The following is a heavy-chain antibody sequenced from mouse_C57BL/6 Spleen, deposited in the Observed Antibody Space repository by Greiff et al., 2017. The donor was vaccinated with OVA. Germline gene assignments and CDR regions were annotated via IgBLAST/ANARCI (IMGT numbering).Heavy chain of an antibody. J-gene: IGHJ2*01. CDR2: ISDGGSYT. CDR1: GFTFSSYA. CDR3: ARGGGNYVGFDY. Sequence: EVKLVESGGGLVKPGGSLKLSCAASGFTFSSYAMSWVRQTPEKRLEWVATISDGGSYTYYPDNVKGRFTISRDNAKNNLYLQMSHLKSEDTAMYYCARGGGNYVGFDYWGQGTTLTVSS. V-gene: IGHV5-4*03. D-gene: IGHD2-1*01.